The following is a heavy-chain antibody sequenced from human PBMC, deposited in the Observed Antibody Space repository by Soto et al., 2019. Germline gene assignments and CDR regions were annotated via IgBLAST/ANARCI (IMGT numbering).Heavy chain of an antibody. D-gene: IGHD3-10*01. CDR3: ARVRDDGSGSYGWFDP. V-gene: IGHV4-59*01. CDR2: IYYSGST. Sequence: SETLSLTCTVSGGSISGYYWSWLRQPPGKGLEWIGYIYYSGSTNYNPSLKSRVTISVDTSKNQFSLKLSSVTAADTAVYYCARVRDDGSGSYGWFDPWGQGTLVTVSS. CDR1: GGSISGYY. J-gene: IGHJ5*02.